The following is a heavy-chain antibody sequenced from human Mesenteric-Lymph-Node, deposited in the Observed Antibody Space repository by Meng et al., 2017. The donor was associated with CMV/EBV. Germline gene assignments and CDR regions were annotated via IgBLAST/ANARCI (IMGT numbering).Heavy chain of an antibody. J-gene: IGHJ4*02. CDR3: ATHNVTGDLLGGDY. D-gene: IGHD7-27*01. CDR1: GGTFSSYA. CDR2: IIPILGIA. V-gene: IGHV1-69*10. Sequence: SVKVSCKASGGTFSSYAISWVRQAPGQGLEWMGGIIPILGIANYAQKFQGRVTITADKSTGTAYMELSSLRSEDTAVYYCATHNVTGDLLGGDYWGQGTLVTVSS.